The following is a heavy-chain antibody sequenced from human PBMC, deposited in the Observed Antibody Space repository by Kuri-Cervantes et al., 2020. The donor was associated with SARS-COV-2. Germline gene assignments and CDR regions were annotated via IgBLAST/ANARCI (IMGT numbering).Heavy chain of an antibody. Sequence: SQTLSLTCAVYGGSFSGYYWSWIRQPPGKGLEWIGEINHSGSTNYNPSLKSRVTISVDTSKNQFSLKLSSVTAADTAVHYCARIGSSGPASRYYYYYYMDVWGKGTTVTVSS. CDR3: ARIGSSGPASRYYYYYYMDV. D-gene: IGHD3-22*01. J-gene: IGHJ6*03. CDR2: INHSGST. V-gene: IGHV4-34*01. CDR1: GGSFSGYY.